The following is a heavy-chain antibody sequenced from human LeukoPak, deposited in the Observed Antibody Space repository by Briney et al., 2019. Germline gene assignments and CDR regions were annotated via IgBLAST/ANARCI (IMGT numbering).Heavy chain of an antibody. CDR3: AKEVGKGSYYYAAFDS. CDR2: ICWNSGSI. D-gene: IGHD3-10*01. V-gene: IGHV3-9*01. CDR1: GFTLDDYA. J-gene: IGHJ4*02. Sequence: CLRLSCAESGFTLDDYATYWVRQAPREGLEWVSGICWNSGSIGYADSVKGRFTISRDNAHTTLYLQMSSLRAEDTALYYCAKEVGKGSYYYAAFDSWGQGTLVTVSS.